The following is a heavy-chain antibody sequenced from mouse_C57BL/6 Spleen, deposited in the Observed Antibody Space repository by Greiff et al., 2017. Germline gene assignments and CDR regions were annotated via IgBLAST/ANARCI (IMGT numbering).Heavy chain of an antibody. V-gene: IGHV1-82*01. J-gene: IGHJ1*03. CDR2: IYPGDGDT. Sequence: VQLQESGPELVKPGASVKISCKASGYAFSSSWMNWVKQRPGKGLEWIGRIYPGDGDTNYNGKFKGKATLTADKSSSTAYMQLSSLTSEDSAVYFCAREKANWDVSWYFDVWGTGTTVTVSS. CDR3: AREKANWDVSWYFDV. D-gene: IGHD4-1*01. CDR1: GYAFSSSW.